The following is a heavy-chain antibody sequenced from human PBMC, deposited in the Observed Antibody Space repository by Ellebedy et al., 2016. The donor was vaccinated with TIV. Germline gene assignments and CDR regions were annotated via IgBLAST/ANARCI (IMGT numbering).Heavy chain of an antibody. CDR2: ISSSSSTI. CDR3: ARDRKYYYDSSGYYYYYYGMDV. D-gene: IGHD3-22*01. CDR1: GFTFSSYS. J-gene: IGHJ6*02. V-gene: IGHV3-48*01. Sequence: GGSLRLXXAASGFTFSSYSMNWVRQAPGKGLEWVSYISSSSSTIYYADSVKGRFTISRDNAKNSLYLQMNSLRAEDTAVYYCARDRKYYYDSSGYYYYYYGMDVWGQGTTVTVSS.